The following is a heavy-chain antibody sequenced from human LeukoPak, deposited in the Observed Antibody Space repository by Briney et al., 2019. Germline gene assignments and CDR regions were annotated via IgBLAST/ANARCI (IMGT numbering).Heavy chain of an antibody. J-gene: IGHJ5*02. CDR1: GGSISSSSYY. Sequence: SETLSLTCTVSGGSISSSSYYWGWIRQPPGKGLEWIGSIYHSGSTYYNPSLKSRVTISVDRSKNQFSLKLSSVTAADTAVYYCARHGFTSEGGGWFDPWGQGTLVTVSS. CDR2: IYHSGST. V-gene: IGHV4-39*07. CDR3: ARHGFTSEGGGWFDP. D-gene: IGHD2-15*01.